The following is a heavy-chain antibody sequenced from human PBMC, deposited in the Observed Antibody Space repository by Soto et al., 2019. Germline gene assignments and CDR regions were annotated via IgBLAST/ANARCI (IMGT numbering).Heavy chain of an antibody. CDR3: ANEWAAEWEQPKDAFDI. D-gene: IGHD1-26*01. Sequence: EVQLLESGGGLVQPGGSLRLSCAASGFTFSGYAMNWVRQAPGKGLEWVSSISGSGGSTYYADSVKGRFTISRDNSKNTLYLQMKRLRAEDTALYYCANEWAAEWEQPKDAFDIWGQGTMVTVSS. V-gene: IGHV3-23*01. CDR1: GFTFSGYA. J-gene: IGHJ3*02. CDR2: ISGSGGST.